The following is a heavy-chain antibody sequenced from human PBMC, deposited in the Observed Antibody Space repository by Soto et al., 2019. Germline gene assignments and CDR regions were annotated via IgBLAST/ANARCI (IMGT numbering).Heavy chain of an antibody. CDR3: ARVKDFGDLFDS. CDR1: GDSISRNSYY. V-gene: IGHV4-39*01. CDR2: IYHTGRT. D-gene: IGHD4-17*01. Sequence: TSETRSLTCTVSGDSISRNSYYWGWVRQPPGKGLEWIGSIYHTGRTNHNPSLRSRVTISVDTSENQFSLRLTSVTAVDTAVYYCARVKDFGDLFDSWGQGTLVTVSS. J-gene: IGHJ4*02.